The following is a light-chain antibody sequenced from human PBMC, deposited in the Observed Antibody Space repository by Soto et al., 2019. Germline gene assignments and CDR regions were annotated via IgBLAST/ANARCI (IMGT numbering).Light chain of an antibody. Sequence: QSVLTQPASVSGSPGQSITISCTGTSSDVGAYNFVSWYQQHPGKVPKLMIFDVSSRPSGVSDRFSGSKSGNTASLTISGLQAEDEGDYYCISYTKSSTHVFGSGTKVTVL. CDR3: ISYTKSSTHV. J-gene: IGLJ1*01. CDR1: SSDVGAYNF. CDR2: DVS. V-gene: IGLV2-14*03.